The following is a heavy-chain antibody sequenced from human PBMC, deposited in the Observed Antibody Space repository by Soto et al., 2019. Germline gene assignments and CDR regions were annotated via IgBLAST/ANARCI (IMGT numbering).Heavy chain of an antibody. CDR2: INHSGST. Sequence: SETLSLTCAVYGGSFSGYYWSWIRQPPGKGLEWIGEINHSGSTNYNPSLKSRVTISVGTSKNQFSLKLSSVTAADTAVYYCARVNRAYCGGDCYSGYFDYWGQGTLVTVSS. D-gene: IGHD2-21*02. J-gene: IGHJ4*02. V-gene: IGHV4-34*01. CDR1: GGSFSGYY. CDR3: ARVNRAYCGGDCYSGYFDY.